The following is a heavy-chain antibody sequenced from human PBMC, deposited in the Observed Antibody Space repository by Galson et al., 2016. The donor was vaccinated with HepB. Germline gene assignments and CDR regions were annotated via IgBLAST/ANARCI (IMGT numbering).Heavy chain of an antibody. CDR1: GFIFSNYE. D-gene: IGHD6-13*01. Sequence: SLRLSCAASGFIFSNYEMSWVRQAPGKGLEWVSYISSSGSTIYYADSVKGRFTISRDNAKNTLYLQLNSPRGEDTAVYYCTRAVYSSSWLLYYGMDVWGQGTTVTVSS. V-gene: IGHV3-48*03. CDR2: ISSSGSTI. CDR3: TRAVYSSSWLLYYGMDV. J-gene: IGHJ6*02.